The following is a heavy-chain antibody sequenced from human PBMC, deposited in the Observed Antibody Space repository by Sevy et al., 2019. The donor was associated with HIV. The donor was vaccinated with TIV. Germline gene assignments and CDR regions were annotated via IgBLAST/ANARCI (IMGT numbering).Heavy chain of an antibody. Sequence: GGSLRLSCTAFGFPFDTFALNWVRQAPGKGLEWVSTIGRGPENIHYADSVKGRFTISRDNSRNTVYLQLNNLRAEDTAMYYCGSWVKAHSDSWGQGTLVTVSS. V-gene: IGHV3-23*01. J-gene: IGHJ4*02. CDR3: GSWVKAHSDS. CDR2: IGRGPENI. CDR1: GFPFDTFA. D-gene: IGHD2-21*01.